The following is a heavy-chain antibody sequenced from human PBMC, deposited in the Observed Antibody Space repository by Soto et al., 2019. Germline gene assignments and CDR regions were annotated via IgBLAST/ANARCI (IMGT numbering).Heavy chain of an antibody. CDR1: GYPFTTYG. V-gene: IGHV1-18*04. J-gene: IGHJ5*02. Sequence: QAQFVQSGAEVNKPGASVKVSCKASGYPFTTYGISWVRQAPGRGLERMGGISAYNGDTKDAQKFQDRDTRTPDAFTSTAYLALRSLTSDDTAVYYCARDREAARPGWFVTWGQGTLVTVS. CDR3: ARDREAARPGWFVT. CDR2: ISAYNGDT. D-gene: IGHD6-13*01.